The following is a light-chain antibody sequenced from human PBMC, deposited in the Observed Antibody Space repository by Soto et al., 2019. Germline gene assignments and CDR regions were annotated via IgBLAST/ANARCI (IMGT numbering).Light chain of an antibody. CDR2: AAS. Sequence: DIQMTQSPSSLSASVGDTVTITCQASQDINKFLNWYQQKPGKAPNLLIYAASTLQSGVPSRFSGSGSGTDFTLTISSLQPEDFATYFCQHGYSTPLTFGGGTKVDIK. V-gene: IGKV1-39*01. CDR3: QHGYSTPLT. J-gene: IGKJ4*01. CDR1: QDINKF.